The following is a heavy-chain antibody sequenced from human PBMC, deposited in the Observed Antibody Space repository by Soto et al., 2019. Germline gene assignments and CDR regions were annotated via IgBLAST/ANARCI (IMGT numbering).Heavy chain of an antibody. V-gene: IGHV3-23*01. CDR3: ANLGYCSGGSCYSSKFWDY. CDR1: GFTFSSYA. Sequence: GGSLRLSCAASGFTFSSYAMSWARQAPGKGLEWVSAISGSGGSTYYADSVKGRFTISRDNSKNTLYLQMNSLRAEDTAVYYCANLGYCSGGSCYSSKFWDYWGQGTLVTVSS. D-gene: IGHD2-15*01. J-gene: IGHJ4*02. CDR2: ISGSGGST.